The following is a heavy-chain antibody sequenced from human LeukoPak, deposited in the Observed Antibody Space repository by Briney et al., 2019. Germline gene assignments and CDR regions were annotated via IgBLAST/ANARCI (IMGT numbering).Heavy chain of an antibody. D-gene: IGHD3-10*01. CDR1: GGSISSYY. Sequence: SETLSLTCTVSGGSISSYYWSWIRQPPGQGLEWIGYFYYSGSTSYNPSLKSRVTISVDTPKNQFSLKLSSVTAADTAVYYCARVIRGADNWFDPWGQGTLVTVSS. CDR3: ARVIRGADNWFDP. J-gene: IGHJ5*02. V-gene: IGHV4-59*01. CDR2: FYYSGST.